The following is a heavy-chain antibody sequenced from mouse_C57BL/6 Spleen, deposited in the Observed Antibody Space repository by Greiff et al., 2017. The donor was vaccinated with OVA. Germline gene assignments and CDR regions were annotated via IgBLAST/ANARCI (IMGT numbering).Heavy chain of an antibody. CDR2: IDPETGGT. CDR1: GYTFTDYE. J-gene: IGHJ1*03. CDR3: TRELLWRYFDV. Sequence: VQLQQSGAELVRPGASVTLSCKASGYTFTDYEMHWVKQTPVHGLEWIGAIDPETGGTAYNQKFKGKAILTADKSSSTAYMELRSLTSEDSAVYYCTRELLWRYFDVWGTGTTVTVSA. V-gene: IGHV1-15*01. D-gene: IGHD1-1*02.